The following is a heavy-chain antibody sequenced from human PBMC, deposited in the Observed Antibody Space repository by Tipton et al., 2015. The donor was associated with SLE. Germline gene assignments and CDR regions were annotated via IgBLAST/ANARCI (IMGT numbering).Heavy chain of an antibody. V-gene: IGHV4-34*01. Sequence: GLVKPSETLSLTCSVYGGSFSGYYWSWIRQPPGKGLEWIGEINHSGSTNYNPSLKSRVTISVDTSKNQFSLKLSSVTAADTAVFYCARLDTGGGIWGQGTMVAVSS. D-gene: IGHD3-16*01. J-gene: IGHJ3*02. CDR3: ARLDTGGGI. CDR2: INHSGST. CDR1: GGSFSGYY.